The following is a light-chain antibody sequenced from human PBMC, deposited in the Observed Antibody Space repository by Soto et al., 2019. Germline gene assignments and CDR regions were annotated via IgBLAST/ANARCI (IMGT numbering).Light chain of an antibody. Sequence: DIQMTQSPSTLSASVVDVVTITFLSSQSISSYLNWYQHKPGKAPKLLIYKASSLESGVPSRFSGSGSGTEFTLTINSLQADDFATYYCQQHNSFSITFGQGTRLEIK. V-gene: IGKV1-5*03. CDR2: KAS. CDR3: QQHNSFSIT. CDR1: QSISSY. J-gene: IGKJ5*01.